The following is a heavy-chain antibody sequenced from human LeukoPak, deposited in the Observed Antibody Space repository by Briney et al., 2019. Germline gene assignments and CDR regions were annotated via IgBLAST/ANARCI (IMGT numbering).Heavy chain of an antibody. V-gene: IGHV4-4*07. D-gene: IGHD3-22*01. CDR1: GDSISSYY. J-gene: IGHJ4*02. CDR3: ARDRYYYDSSGYSPRFDY. CDR2: IYTSGST. Sequence: SETLSLTCTVSGDSISSYYWSWIRQPAGKGLEWIGRIYTSGSTNYNPSLKSRVTMSLDTSKNQFSLKLNSVTAADTAVYYCARDRYYYDSSGYSPRFDYWGQGTLVTVSS.